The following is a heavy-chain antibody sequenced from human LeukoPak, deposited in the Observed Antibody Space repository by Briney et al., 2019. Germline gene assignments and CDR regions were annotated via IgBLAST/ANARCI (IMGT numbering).Heavy chain of an antibody. V-gene: IGHV3-33*01. D-gene: IGHD3-22*01. CDR2: IWYDGSNI. CDR1: GFTFSSYG. J-gene: IGHJ4*02. CDR3: ARSANYFDTSGQDY. Sequence: GGSLRLSCAASGFTFSSYGMHWVRQAPGKGLEWLAVIWYDGSNIYYADSVKGRFAISRDKAKSTLYLQMNSLRVEDTAVYYCARSANYFDTSGQDYWGQGTLVTVSS.